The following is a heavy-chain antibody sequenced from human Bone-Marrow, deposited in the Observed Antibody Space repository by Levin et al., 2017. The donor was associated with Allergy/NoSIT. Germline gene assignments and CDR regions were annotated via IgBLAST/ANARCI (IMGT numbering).Heavy chain of an antibody. CDR2: ISYDGSSE. J-gene: IGHJ6*02. CDR1: GFTFSHSA. Sequence: LSLTCEASGFTFSHSAMHWVRQAPGKGLEWVSVISYDGSSEYYADSVKGRFTMSRDNSKNTLYLQMNSLRPDDTALYYCAKDSARWLATSYFYGMDVWGQGTTVIVSS. D-gene: IGHD6-19*01. CDR3: AKDSARWLATSYFYGMDV. V-gene: IGHV3-30-3*02.